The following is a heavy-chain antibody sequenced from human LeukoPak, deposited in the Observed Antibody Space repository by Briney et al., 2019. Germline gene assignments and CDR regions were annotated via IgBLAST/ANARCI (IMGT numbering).Heavy chain of an antibody. V-gene: IGHV1-18*01. J-gene: IGHJ5*02. CDR2: ISAYTGNT. CDR3: ARDHASGFDP. CDR1: GYTFTSYD. Sequence: ASVKVSCKASGYTFTSYDINWVRQATGQGLEWMGWISAYTGNTNYAQRLQGRVTMTTDTSTSTAYMELRSLRSDDTAMYYCARDHASGFDPWGQGTLVTVSS.